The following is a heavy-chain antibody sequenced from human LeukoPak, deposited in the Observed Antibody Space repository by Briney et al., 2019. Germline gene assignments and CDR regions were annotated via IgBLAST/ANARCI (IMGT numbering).Heavy chain of an antibody. D-gene: IGHD6-13*01. Sequence: GASVKVSCKASGYTFTGYYMHWVRQAPGQGLEWMGWINPNSGGTNYAQKFQGRVTMTRDTSISTAYMELSRLRSDDTAVYYCARVGRRTAAGTPFDYWGQGTLVTVSS. J-gene: IGHJ4*02. CDR1: GYTFTGYY. CDR2: INPNSGGT. V-gene: IGHV1-2*02. CDR3: ARVGRRTAAGTPFDY.